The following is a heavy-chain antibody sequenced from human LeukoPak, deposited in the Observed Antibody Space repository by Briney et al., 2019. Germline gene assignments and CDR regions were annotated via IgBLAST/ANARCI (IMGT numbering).Heavy chain of an antibody. J-gene: IGHJ6*02. D-gene: IGHD2-21*02. Sequence: PGGSLRLSCAASGFTFSNYWVHWVRQAPGEALMWVSRIKSDGSSTTYADSVKGPFTISRDNAKNTLYLQMNSLRAEDTAVYYCSRDSLSSCGGDCYSGLDVWGQGTTVTVSS. CDR1: GFTFSNYW. CDR2: IKSDGSST. V-gene: IGHV3-74*01. CDR3: SRDSLSSCGGDCYSGLDV.